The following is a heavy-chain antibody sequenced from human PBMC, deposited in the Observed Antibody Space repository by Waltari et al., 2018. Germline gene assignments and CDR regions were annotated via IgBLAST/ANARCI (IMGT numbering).Heavy chain of an antibody. Sequence: EVHLVESGGGLVKPGGSLRPSCAVPGFTFSDHWMHWVRQAPGKGLVWVSRINNDGRSTSYADSMKGRFTVSRDNAKNTLYLQMNSLTVDDTAVYYCAKDQWFGAWGQGTLVTVSS. CDR1: GFTFSDHW. CDR3: AKDQWFGA. V-gene: IGHV3-74*01. CDR2: INNDGRST. J-gene: IGHJ5*02.